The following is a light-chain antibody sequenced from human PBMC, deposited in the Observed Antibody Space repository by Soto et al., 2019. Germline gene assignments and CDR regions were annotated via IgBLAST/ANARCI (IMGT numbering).Light chain of an antibody. V-gene: IGKV1-39*01. J-gene: IGKJ1*01. CDR1: QNINSY. CDR3: QQCFSLPPT. CDR2: AAS. Sequence: DIQMTQSPSSLSATVGDRVTITCRASQNINSYLNWFQQKPGKAPKLLIYAASNLQRGVPSRFSGSGSGTEFTLTISNLQPDDFAVYYCQQCFSLPPTFGHGTKVDIK.